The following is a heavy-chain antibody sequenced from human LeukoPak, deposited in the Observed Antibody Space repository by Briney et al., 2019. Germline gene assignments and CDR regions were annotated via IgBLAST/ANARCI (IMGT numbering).Heavy chain of an antibody. V-gene: IGHV3-9*01. D-gene: IGHD1-26*01. CDR3: TKDQTRIVGATNSFDY. Sequence: GGSLRLSCAASGFTFDNYAMHWVRQAPGKGLEWVSGISWNSGSIGYADSVKGRFTISRDNAKNSLYLQMNSLRAEDTALYYCTKDQTRIVGATNSFDYWGQGTLATVSS. J-gene: IGHJ4*02. CDR2: ISWNSGSI. CDR1: GFTFDNYA.